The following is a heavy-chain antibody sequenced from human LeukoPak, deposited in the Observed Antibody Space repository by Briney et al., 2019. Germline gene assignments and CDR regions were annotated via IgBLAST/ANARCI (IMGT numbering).Heavy chain of an antibody. CDR1: GGSVSSGSYY. J-gene: IGHJ3*02. V-gene: IGHV4-61*01. Sequence: SETLSLTCTVSGGSVSSGSYYWSWIRQPPGKGLGWIGYIYYSGSTNYNPSLKSRVTISVDTSKNQFSLKLSSVTAADTAVYYCAREGAYYDILTGYSPDAFDIWGQGTMVTVSS. D-gene: IGHD3-9*01. CDR2: IYYSGST. CDR3: AREGAYYDILTGYSPDAFDI.